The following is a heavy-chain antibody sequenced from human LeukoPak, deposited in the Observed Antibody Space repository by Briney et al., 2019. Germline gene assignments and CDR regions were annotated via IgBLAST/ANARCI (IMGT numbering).Heavy chain of an antibody. CDR1: GYTFTSYG. CDR3: ARDIDPNYGDSYLDY. CDR2: ISGYNGKT. D-gene: IGHD4-17*01. J-gene: IGHJ4*02. V-gene: IGHV1-18*01. Sequence: ASVKVSCKASGYTFTSYGISWVRQAPGQGLEWMGWISGYNGKTKYAQRLQGRVTMTTDTSTSTAYMELRSLRSDDTAVYYCARDIDPNYGDSYLDYWGQGTLVTVSS.